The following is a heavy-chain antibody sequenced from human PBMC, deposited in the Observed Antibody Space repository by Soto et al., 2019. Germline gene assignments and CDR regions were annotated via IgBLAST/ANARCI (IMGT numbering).Heavy chain of an antibody. J-gene: IGHJ4*02. Sequence: GETLEISCKGTGSTVPFNWIGCVRQLPGKGLEWMGIIYPSDSDTRYSPSFQGQVTISADKSISTAYLQWSSLKASDTAMYYCARPGLGGGNDYWGQGTLVTVS. CDR1: GSTVPFNW. V-gene: IGHV5-51*01. D-gene: IGHD2-15*01. CDR3: ARPGLGGGNDY. CDR2: IYPSDSDT.